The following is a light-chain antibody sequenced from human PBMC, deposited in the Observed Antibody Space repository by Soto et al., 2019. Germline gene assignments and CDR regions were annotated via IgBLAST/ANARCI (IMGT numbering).Light chain of an antibody. CDR1: QSVSSNY. Sequence: EIGVTQYPGTLSLAPGERASLACGGSQSVSSNYLAWYQQQPGQAPRLLIYGASSRATGIPERLSGSGSGTDFTLTISRLQPEDLAVYYCQQYYSTPWTFGHGTKVDIK. V-gene: IGKV3-20*01. CDR2: GAS. J-gene: IGKJ1*01. CDR3: QQYYSTPWT.